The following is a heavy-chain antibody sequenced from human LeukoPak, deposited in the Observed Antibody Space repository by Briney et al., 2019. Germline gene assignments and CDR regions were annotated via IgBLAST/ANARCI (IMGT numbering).Heavy chain of an antibody. CDR3: ARQYQLLGGDAFDI. D-gene: IGHD2-2*01. Sequence: ASVKVSCKASGYTFTGYYMHWVRQAPGQGLEWMGWINPNSGGTNYAQKFQGRVTMTRDTSISTAYMELSRLRSDDTAVYYRARQYQLLGGDAFDIWGQGTMVTVSS. J-gene: IGHJ3*02. CDR1: GYTFTGYY. V-gene: IGHV1-2*02. CDR2: INPNSGGT.